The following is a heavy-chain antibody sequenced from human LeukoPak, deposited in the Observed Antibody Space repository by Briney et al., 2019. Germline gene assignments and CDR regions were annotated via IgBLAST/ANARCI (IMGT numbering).Heavy chain of an antibody. J-gene: IGHJ3*01. V-gene: IGHV3-66*01. CDR3: ARGIAAAGTSAFDV. CDR2: IYSGDGT. D-gene: IGHD6-13*01. CDR1: GFTVISSY. Sequence: GGSLRLSCIASGFTVISSYMTWVRQAPGKGLDWVSIIYSGDGTFYADSVKGRFTISRDNSKITLYLQMNSLRAEDTAVYYCARGIAAAGTSAFDVWGQGTMVTVSP.